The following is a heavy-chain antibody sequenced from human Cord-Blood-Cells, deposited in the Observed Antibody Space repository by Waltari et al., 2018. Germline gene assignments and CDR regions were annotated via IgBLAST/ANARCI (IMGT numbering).Heavy chain of an antibody. CDR2: IWYDGSNK. J-gene: IGHJ4*02. V-gene: IGHV3-33*01. Sequence: QVQLVESGGGVVQPGRSLRLSCAASGFTFSSYGMHWVRQAPGKGLEWVAVIWYDGSNKYYADSVKGRFTISRDNSKNTLYLQMNSLRAEDTAVYYCARGDGSGSYPPDYWGQGTLVTVSS. CDR3: ARGDGSGSYPPDY. CDR1: GFTFSSYG. D-gene: IGHD3-10*01.